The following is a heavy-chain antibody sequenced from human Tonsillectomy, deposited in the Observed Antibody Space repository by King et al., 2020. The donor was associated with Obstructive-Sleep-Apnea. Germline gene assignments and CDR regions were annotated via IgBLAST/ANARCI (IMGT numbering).Heavy chain of an antibody. V-gene: IGHV1-8*01. CDR2: MNPNSGNT. CDR1: GYTFTSYD. D-gene: IGHD3-10*01. CDR3: ARRYGSGSYFGLDY. Sequence: VQLVESGAEVKKPGASVKVSCKASGYTFTSYDINWVRQATGQGLEWMGWMNPNSGNTGYAQKFQGRVTMTRNTSITTAYMELSSLTPEDTAVYYCARRYGSGSYFGLDYWGQGTLVTVSS. J-gene: IGHJ4*02.